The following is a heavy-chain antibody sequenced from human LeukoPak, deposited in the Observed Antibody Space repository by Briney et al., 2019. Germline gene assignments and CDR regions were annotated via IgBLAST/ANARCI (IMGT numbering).Heavy chain of an antibody. CDR1: GFTFSDYY. Sequence: GGSLRLSCAASGFTFSDYYMSWIRQAPGKGLEWISYIDSSGRAMYYADSVRGRFTISRDNAKNSLYLQVNSLRAEDTAVYYCARGGGSYTSDYWGQGTLVTVSS. CDR3: ARGGGSYTSDY. J-gene: IGHJ4*02. CDR2: IDSSGRAM. D-gene: IGHD3-10*01. V-gene: IGHV3-11*01.